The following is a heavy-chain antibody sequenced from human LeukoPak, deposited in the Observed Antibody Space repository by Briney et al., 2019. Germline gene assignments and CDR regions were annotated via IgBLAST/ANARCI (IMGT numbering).Heavy chain of an antibody. CDR3: AIGYCSGGSCYSVWAY. CDR1: GYTFTGYY. V-gene: IGHV1-2*02. J-gene: IGHJ4*02. CDR2: INPNSGGT. D-gene: IGHD2-15*01. Sequence: GASVTVSCKASGYTFTGYYMHWVRQAPGQGLEWMGWINPNSGGTNYAQKFQGRVTMTRDTSISTAYMELSRLRSDDTAVYYCAIGYCSGGSCYSVWAYWGQGTLVTVSS.